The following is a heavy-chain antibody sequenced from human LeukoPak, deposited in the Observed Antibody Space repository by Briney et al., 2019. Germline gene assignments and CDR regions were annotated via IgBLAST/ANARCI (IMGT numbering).Heavy chain of an antibody. V-gene: IGHV3-23*01. CDR3: AKLVGSGSYSHFDY. CDR1: GFTFSSYA. J-gene: IGHJ4*02. D-gene: IGHD3-10*01. Sequence: GGSLRLSCAASGFTFSSYAMSWVRQAPGKGLEWVSAISGSGGSTYYADSVKGRFTVSRDNSKNTLYLQMNSLRAEDTAVYYCAKLVGSGSYSHFDYWGQGTLVTVSS. CDR2: ISGSGGST.